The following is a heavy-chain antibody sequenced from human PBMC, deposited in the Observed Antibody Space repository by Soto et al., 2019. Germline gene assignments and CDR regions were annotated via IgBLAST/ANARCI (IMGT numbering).Heavy chain of an antibody. CDR1: GGTFSTYA. J-gene: IGHJ6*02. V-gene: IGHV1-69*18. D-gene: IGHD2-2*01. CDR3: ARDLWCSGPNCSYSRYFYYYGMDV. CDR2: IIPIFATT. Sequence: QVQLVQSGAEVRKPASSVKVSCKASGGTFSTYAITWVRQAPGQGLEWMGTIIPIFATTKYAQNFQGRVTITADESTSTAFMEVSSLTSADTAVYYCARDLWCSGPNCSYSRYFYYYGMDVWGQGTTVTVSS.